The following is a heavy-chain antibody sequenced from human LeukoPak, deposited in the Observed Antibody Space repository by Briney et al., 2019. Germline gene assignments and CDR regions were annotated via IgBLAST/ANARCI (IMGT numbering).Heavy chain of an antibody. D-gene: IGHD3-10*01. J-gene: IGHJ4*02. CDR3: ARHRDPYGSGSH. V-gene: IGHV5-51*01. Sequence: GESLKISCKGSGYSFTSYWIDWVRQRPGKGLEWTGIIYPGDSDTRYSPSFQGQVTISADKSISTAYLQWSSLKASDTAMYYCARHRDPYGSGSHWGQGTLVTVSS. CDR2: IYPGDSDT. CDR1: GYSFTSYW.